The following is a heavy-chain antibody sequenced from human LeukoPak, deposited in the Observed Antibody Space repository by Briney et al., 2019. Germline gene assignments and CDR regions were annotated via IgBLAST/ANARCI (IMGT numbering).Heavy chain of an antibody. D-gene: IGHD2-2*02. CDR2: IYYSGST. Sequence: SETLFLTCTVSGGSISSSSYYWGWIRQPPGKGLEWIGSIYYSGSTYYNPSLKSRVTISVDTSKNQFSLKLSSVTAADTAVYYCATPAWRYCSSTSCYRDYYYGMDVWGQGTTVTVSS. J-gene: IGHJ6*02. V-gene: IGHV4-39*01. CDR3: ATPAWRYCSSTSCYRDYYYGMDV. CDR1: GGSISSSSYY.